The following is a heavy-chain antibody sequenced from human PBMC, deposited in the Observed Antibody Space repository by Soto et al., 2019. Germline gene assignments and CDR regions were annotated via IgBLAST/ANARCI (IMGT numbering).Heavy chain of an antibody. CDR2: IRSKAYGGTT. CDR1: GFTFGDYA. V-gene: IGHV3-49*03. CDR3: TSSFWSGYYDPYYYYYYMDV. J-gene: IGHJ6*03. D-gene: IGHD3-3*01. Sequence: GGSLRLSCTASGFTFGDYAMSWFRQAPGKGLEWVGFIRSKAYGGTTEYAASVKGRFTISRDDSKSIAYLQMNSLKTEDTAVYYCTSSFWSGYYDPYYYYYYMDVWGKGTTVTVSS.